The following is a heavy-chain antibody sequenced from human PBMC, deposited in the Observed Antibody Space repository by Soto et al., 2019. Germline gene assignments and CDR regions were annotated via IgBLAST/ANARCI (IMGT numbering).Heavy chain of an antibody. CDR1: GVTFSNYW. D-gene: IGHD2-2*01. CDR2: IGQGASEN. J-gene: IGHJ4*02. Sequence: EVQLVESGGGLVQHGESLRIYCIASGVTFSNYWMGWVRKAPWKGLERVANIGQGASENYYVGSVKGRFTISRDNAKNSLYLQMNSLRAYDTAVNYCATAFLGSSISYWGQGTLLTVSS. CDR3: ATAFLGSSISY. V-gene: IGHV3-7*05.